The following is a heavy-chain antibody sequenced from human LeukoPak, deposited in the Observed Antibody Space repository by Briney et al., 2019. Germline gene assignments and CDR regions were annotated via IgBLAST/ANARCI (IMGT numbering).Heavy chain of an antibody. CDR1: GFTFSSYS. CDR3: ARDPMKNIVVVPAADY. CDR2: ISSSSSYI. J-gene: IGHJ4*02. Sequence: GGSLRLSCAASGFTFSSYSMNWVRQAPGKGLEWVSSISSSSSYIYYADSVKGRFTISRDNAKNSLYLQMNSLRAEDTAVYYCARDPMKNIVVVPAADYWGQGTLVTVSP. D-gene: IGHD2-2*01. V-gene: IGHV3-21*01.